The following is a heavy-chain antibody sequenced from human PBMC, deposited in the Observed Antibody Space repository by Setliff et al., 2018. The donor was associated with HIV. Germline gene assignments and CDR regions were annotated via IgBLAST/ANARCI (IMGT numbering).Heavy chain of an antibody. J-gene: IGHJ4*02. CDR3: AQITVMGY. Sequence: GGSLRLSCAVSGFTFSSYWMSWVRQAPGKGLEWVANIKQDGSERSYVDSVKGRFTISRDNAKNSLYLQMNSLRAEDTAVYYCAQITVMGYWGQGTLVTVSS. D-gene: IGHD4-4*01. V-gene: IGHV3-7*01. CDR1: GFTFSSYW. CDR2: IKQDGSER.